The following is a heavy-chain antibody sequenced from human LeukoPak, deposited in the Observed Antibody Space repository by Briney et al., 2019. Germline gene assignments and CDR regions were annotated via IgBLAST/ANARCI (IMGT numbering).Heavy chain of an antibody. D-gene: IGHD5-18*01. CDR1: GYTFSTPG. CDR2: FIPIFGTA. CDR3: ATRYHGYSYGYTFDY. V-gene: IGHV1-69*13. J-gene: IGHJ4*02. Sequence: SVKVSCKASGYTFSTPGISWVRQAPGQGLEWMGGFIPIFGTANYAQKFPGRVTITADESTSTAYMELSSLRSEDTAVYYCATRYHGYSYGYTFDYWGQGTLVTVSS.